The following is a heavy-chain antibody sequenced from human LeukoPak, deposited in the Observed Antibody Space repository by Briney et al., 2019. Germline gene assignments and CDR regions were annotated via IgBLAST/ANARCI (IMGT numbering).Heavy chain of an antibody. CDR1: GFTFSSYG. V-gene: IGHV3-23*01. J-gene: IGHJ4*02. Sequence: GGTLRLSCAASGFTFSSYGLSWVRQAPGKGLEWVSAISAGGDATYYADSVKGRFTISSTNSKNTLYRQMNSLRADDTAVYDCAKSAVPSFFDFGGQGTLVSVSS. CDR2: ISAGGDAT. D-gene: IGHD1-1*01. CDR3: AKSAVPSFFDF.